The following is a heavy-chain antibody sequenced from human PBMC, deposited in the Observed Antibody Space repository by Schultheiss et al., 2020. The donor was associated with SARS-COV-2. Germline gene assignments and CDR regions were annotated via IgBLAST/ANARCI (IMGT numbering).Heavy chain of an antibody. CDR3: ANSHAENWSTNYFDY. CDR2: IYYSGST. Sequence: SETLSLTCTVSGGSISSYYWSWIRQPPGKGLEWIGYIYYSGSTNYNPSLKSRVIMSLDTSKNQFSLRLSSVTAADTAVYNCANSHAENWSTNYFDYWGQGTLVTVSS. CDR1: GGSISSYY. V-gene: IGHV4-59*08. J-gene: IGHJ4*02. D-gene: IGHD1-1*01.